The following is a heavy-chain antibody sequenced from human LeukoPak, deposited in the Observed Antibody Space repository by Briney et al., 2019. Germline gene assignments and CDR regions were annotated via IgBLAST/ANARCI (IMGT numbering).Heavy chain of an antibody. CDR1: GCTFSTYT. V-gene: IGHV3-64D*06. CDR2: ISNNGGST. Sequence: PGGSLRLSCSASGCTFSTYTMHWVRQAPGRGLEYVSAISNNGGSTYYADSVKGRFTISRDNSKNTLYLQMSSLRPEDTAVYFCARVYSGYHSFYDYWGQGTLVTVSS. J-gene: IGHJ4*02. CDR3: ARVYSGYHSFYDY. D-gene: IGHD3-22*01.